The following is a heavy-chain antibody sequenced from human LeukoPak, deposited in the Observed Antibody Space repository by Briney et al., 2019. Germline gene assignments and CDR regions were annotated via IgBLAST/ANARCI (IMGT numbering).Heavy chain of an antibody. CDR3: ARAQYYDSTTAGGMDV. CDR2: INSDGSSA. V-gene: IGHV3-74*01. Sequence: PGGSLRLSCEASGFTFSTYWMHWVRQAPGKGLVWVSRINSDGSSANYADSVKGRFTISRDNAKNTLYLQMNSLRTEDTAVYYCARAQYYDSTTAGGMDVWGQGTTVTVSS. CDR1: GFTFSTYW. J-gene: IGHJ6*02. D-gene: IGHD3-22*01.